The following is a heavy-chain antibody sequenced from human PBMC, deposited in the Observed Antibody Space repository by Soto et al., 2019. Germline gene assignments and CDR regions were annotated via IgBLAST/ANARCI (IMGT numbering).Heavy chain of an antibody. Sequence: QVQLVQSGAEVKKPGASVKVSCKASGYTFTSYYMHWVRQAPGQGLEWMGIINPSGRSTSYAQKFQGRVTMTRDTSTSTVYLELRSLRSEDTAVYYCARDGLRVVVPAARYYYYGMDVWGQGTTVTVSS. J-gene: IGHJ6*02. CDR2: INPSGRST. CDR3: ARDGLRVVVPAARYYYYGMDV. CDR1: GYTFTSYY. D-gene: IGHD2-2*01. V-gene: IGHV1-46*03.